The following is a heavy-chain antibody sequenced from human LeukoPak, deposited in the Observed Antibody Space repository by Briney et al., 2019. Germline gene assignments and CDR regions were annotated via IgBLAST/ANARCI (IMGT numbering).Heavy chain of an antibody. CDR2: ISHDGNSK. Sequence: GGSLRLSCAASGFTLSTYGMHWVRQAPGKGLEWVAMISHDGNSKQYADFAKGRFTISRDNSKNTLYLQMNSLRAEDTAVHYCVRQQTPHGNFDYWGQGTLVTVSS. CDR1: GFTLSTYG. J-gene: IGHJ4*02. D-gene: IGHD1-26*01. CDR3: VRQQTPHGNFDY. V-gene: IGHV3-30*03.